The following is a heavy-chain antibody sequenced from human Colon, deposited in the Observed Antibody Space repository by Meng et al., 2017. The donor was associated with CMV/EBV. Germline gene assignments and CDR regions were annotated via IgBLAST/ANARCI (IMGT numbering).Heavy chain of an antibody. CDR2: ITGRSTDT. D-gene: IGHD3-10*01. CDR3: ARDSQEFTITNWLDP. J-gene: IGHJ5*02. Sequence: GESLKISCAASGFTFSDFAMGWVRQAPGKGLDWVSAITGRSTDTYYADSVKGRFTIFRDNSNNTLYLQMHSLRAADTAVYFCARDSQEFTITNWLDPWGQGTLVTVSS. CDR1: GFTFSDFA. V-gene: IGHV3-23*01.